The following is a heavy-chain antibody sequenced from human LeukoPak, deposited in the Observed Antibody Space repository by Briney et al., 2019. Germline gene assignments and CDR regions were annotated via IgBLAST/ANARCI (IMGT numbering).Heavy chain of an antibody. V-gene: IGHV1-69*05. CDR1: GGTFSSYA. CDR2: IIPIFGTA. D-gene: IGHD3-16*02. J-gene: IGHJ4*02. CDR3: ARGRYVWGSYRSTFDS. Sequence: SVKVSCKASGGTFSSYAISWVRQAPGQGLEWMGRIIPIFGTANYAQKFQGRVTITTDESTSTAYMELSSLRPEDTAVYYCARGRYVWGSYRSTFDSWGQGTLVTVSS.